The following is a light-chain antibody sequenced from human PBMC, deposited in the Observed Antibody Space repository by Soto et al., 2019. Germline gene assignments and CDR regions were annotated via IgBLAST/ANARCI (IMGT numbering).Light chain of an antibody. CDR1: QSVNLN. CDR3: KQYNIWPPT. J-gene: IGKJ4*01. V-gene: IGKV3-15*01. CDR2: GPS. Sequence: EIMRTQSPGTLPVSPGEGATLSCTASQSVNLNLAWYQQNPVQPPRLLLFGPSTRATGIPVRFRGSGSGTDFTLTTSSLQSQDFTLYYCKQYNIWPPTFDGGTKVEIK.